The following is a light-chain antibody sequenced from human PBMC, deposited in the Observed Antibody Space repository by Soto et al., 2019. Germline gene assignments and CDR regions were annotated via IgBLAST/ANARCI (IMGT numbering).Light chain of an antibody. CDR2: WAS. Sequence: DIVMTQSPDSLAVSLGERATINCKSSQTVLYSSNNKNYLAWFQQKPGQPPKVLIYWASTRESGVPDRFSGGGSGTDFTLTISSLQAEDVAVYYCQQYYSDPITFGQGTRLDIK. V-gene: IGKV4-1*01. J-gene: IGKJ5*01. CDR1: QTVLYSSNNKNY. CDR3: QQYYSDPIT.